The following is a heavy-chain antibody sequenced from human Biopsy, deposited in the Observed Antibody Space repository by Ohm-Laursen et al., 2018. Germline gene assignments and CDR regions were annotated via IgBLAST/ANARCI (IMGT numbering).Heavy chain of an antibody. Sequence: TQTLTLTCTFSGFSFTTVGMRVTWIRQAPGKALGWLAHIDWAGDTRYSASLKTRLSISKDTFKDQVVLTMTDIDPVDTATYYCARASASQYYGVDVWGQGTSVTVSS. CDR3: ARASASQYYGVDV. D-gene: IGHD1-26*01. CDR1: GFSFTTVGMR. V-gene: IGHV2-70*04. CDR2: IDWAGDT. J-gene: IGHJ6*02.